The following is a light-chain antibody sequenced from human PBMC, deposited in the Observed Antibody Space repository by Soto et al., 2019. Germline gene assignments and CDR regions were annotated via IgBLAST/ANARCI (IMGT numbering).Light chain of an antibody. CDR3: QRCDYLPL. Sequence: DIQMPQSPSSLSASVGDRVTITCQASHDITSYLNWYQHKPGKAPKLLIYDAAILEAGVPSRFSGSGSGTDFTFPISSRQPEDVATYYCQRCDYLPLFGPGTTVDFK. V-gene: IGKV1-33*01. CDR1: HDITSY. CDR2: DAA. J-gene: IGKJ3*01.